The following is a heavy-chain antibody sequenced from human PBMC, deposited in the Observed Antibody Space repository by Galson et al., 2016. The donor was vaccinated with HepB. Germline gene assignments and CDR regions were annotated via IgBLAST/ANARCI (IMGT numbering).Heavy chain of an antibody. D-gene: IGHD3-3*01. CDR3: VTDQAITFTHELES. CDR2: FVPEEGEA. CDR1: GYTLTEVS. Sequence: SVTVSCKVSGYTLTEVSVHWVRQAPGKGLEWMGGFVPEEGEAIYAQIFQGRVIMTEDTSTSTAYMELSSLRSEDTALYFCVTDQAITFTHELESWGPGTLGSVSS. J-gene: IGHJ4*02. V-gene: IGHV1-24*01.